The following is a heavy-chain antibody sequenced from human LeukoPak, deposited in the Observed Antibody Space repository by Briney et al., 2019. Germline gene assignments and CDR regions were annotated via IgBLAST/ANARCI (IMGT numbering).Heavy chain of an antibody. V-gene: IGHV1-18*01. CDR1: GYTFTSYG. Sequence: GASVKVSCKASGYTFTSYGISWVRQAPGQGLEWMGWISAYNGNTNYAQKLQGRVTMTEDTSTDTAYMELSSLRSEDTAVYYCATASPGHGILTGTYYFDYWGQGTLVTVSS. D-gene: IGHD3-9*01. J-gene: IGHJ4*02. CDR2: ISAYNGNT. CDR3: ATASPGHGILTGTYYFDY.